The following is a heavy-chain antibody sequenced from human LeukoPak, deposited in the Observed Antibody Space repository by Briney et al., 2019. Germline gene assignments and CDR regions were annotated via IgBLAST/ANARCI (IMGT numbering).Heavy chain of an antibody. D-gene: IGHD6-19*01. Sequence: GGSLRLSCAASGFTFSSYAMHWVRQAPGKGLEWVAVISYDGSNKYYADSAKGRFTISRDNSKNTLYLQMNSLRAEDTAVYYCARDPSGWYGPLFDYWGQGTLVTVSS. CDR2: ISYDGSNK. J-gene: IGHJ4*02. CDR1: GFTFSSYA. CDR3: ARDPSGWYGPLFDY. V-gene: IGHV3-30-3*01.